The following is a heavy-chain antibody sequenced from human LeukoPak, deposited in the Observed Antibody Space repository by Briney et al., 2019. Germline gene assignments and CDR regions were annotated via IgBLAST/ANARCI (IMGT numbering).Heavy chain of an antibody. CDR3: ARDSAWFIY. J-gene: IGHJ4*02. CDR1: GGSISSYY. V-gene: IGHV4-59*01. Sequence: SETLSLTCTVSGGSISSYYWSWIRQPPGKGLEWIGYIYYGGTTNYNPSLRSRVTISVDTSKNQFSLNLSSVTAADTAVYYCARDSAWFIYWGQGIPVTVSS. D-gene: IGHD6-19*01. CDR2: IYYGGTT.